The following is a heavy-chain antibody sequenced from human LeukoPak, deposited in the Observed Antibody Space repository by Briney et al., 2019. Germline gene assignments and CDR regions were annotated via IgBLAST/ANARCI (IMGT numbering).Heavy chain of an antibody. CDR1: GFTFSSYS. Sequence: KAGGSLRLSCAASGFTFSSYSMNWVRQAPGKGLEWVSSISSRSSYIYYADSVKGRFTISRDNAKNSLYLQMNSLRAEDTAVYYCASVQIRSLDIWGQGTMVTVSS. V-gene: IGHV3-21*01. D-gene: IGHD3-16*01. CDR3: ASVQIRSLDI. CDR2: ISSRSSYI. J-gene: IGHJ3*02.